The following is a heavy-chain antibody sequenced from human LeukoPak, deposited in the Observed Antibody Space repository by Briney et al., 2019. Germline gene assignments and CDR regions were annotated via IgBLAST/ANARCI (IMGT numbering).Heavy chain of an antibody. CDR1: GYSFATYW. J-gene: IGHJ4*02. CDR3: ASPLVGGSGPPVY. Sequence: GESLKISCKGSGYSFATYWIGWVRQMPGKGLEWMGIIYPGDSDARYSPSFQGQVTISADKSISTAYLQWSSLKASGTAMYYCASPLVGGSGPPVYWGQGTLVTVSS. V-gene: IGHV5-51*01. CDR2: IYPGDSDA. D-gene: IGHD6-19*01.